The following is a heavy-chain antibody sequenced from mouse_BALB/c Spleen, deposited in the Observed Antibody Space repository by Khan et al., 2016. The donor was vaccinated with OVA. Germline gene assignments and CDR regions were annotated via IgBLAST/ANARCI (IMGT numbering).Heavy chain of an antibody. D-gene: IGHD1-1*01. CDR3: TNHGSSAAWFTY. Sequence: QIQLVQSGAELAKPGASVKMSCKASGYTFTSYWMHWVKQRPGQGLEWIGYINPSTDYTEYNQTFKDKATLTADKSSSTPYLQLTSLTSEDSAVYYCTNHGSSAAWFTYWGQGTLVTVSA. CDR1: GYTFTSYW. V-gene: IGHV1-7*01. CDR2: INPSTDYT. J-gene: IGHJ3*01.